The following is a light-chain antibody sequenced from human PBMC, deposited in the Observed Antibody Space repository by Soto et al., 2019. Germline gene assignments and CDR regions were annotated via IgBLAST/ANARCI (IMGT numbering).Light chain of an antibody. CDR1: QSVSSNY. Sequence: EIVLTQSPGTLSLSPGERATLSCRASQSVSSNYLAWYQQKPGQAPRLLIYGASSRATGIPDRFSGSGSGTDFTLTIRRLEPEDFEAYYCQQYGSSYPWTFGQGTKVDIK. CDR2: GAS. J-gene: IGKJ1*01. V-gene: IGKV3-20*01. CDR3: QQYGSSYPWT.